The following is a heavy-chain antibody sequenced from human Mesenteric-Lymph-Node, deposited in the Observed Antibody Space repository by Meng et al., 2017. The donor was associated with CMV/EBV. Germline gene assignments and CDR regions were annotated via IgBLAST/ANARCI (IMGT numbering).Heavy chain of an antibody. CDR2: INDSGST. D-gene: IGHD4-23*01. V-gene: IGHV4-34*01. J-gene: IGHJ4*02. CDR3: ARHQRWLKSEGGFNY. CDR1: CRSFSGYY. Sequence: HLWQRHLELLRPCPTPSRTSTVFCRSFSGYYWCRIRQPPGKGLEWIGEINDSGSTNYNPPLKSRVTISVDTSKNQFSLKLSSVTAADTAVYYCARHQRWLKSEGGFNYWGQGTLVTVSS.